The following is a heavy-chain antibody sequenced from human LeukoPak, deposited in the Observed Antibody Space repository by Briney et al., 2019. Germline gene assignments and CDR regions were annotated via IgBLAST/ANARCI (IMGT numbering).Heavy chain of an antibody. V-gene: IGHV1-69*13. Sequence: SVKVSCKASGGTFSSYAISWVRQAPGQGPEWMGGIIPIFGTANYAQKFQGGVTITADESTSTAYMELSSLRSEDTAVYYCARSGAYYYNWFDPWGQGTLVTVSS. CDR3: ARSGAYYYNWFDP. D-gene: IGHD3-22*01. J-gene: IGHJ5*02. CDR2: IIPIFGTA. CDR1: GGTFSSYA.